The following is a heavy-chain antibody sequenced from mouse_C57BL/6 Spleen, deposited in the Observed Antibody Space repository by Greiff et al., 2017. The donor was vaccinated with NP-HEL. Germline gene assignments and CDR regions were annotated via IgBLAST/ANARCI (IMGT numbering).Heavy chain of an antibody. CDR3: VRGRYSNHGGNAMDY. CDR2: IRSKSNNYAT. D-gene: IGHD2-5*01. J-gene: IGHJ4*01. CDR1: GFSFNTYA. V-gene: IGHV10-1*01. Sequence: EVKLMESGGGLVQPKGSLKLSCAASGFSFNTYAMNWVRQAPGKGLEWVARIRSKSNNYATYYADSVKDRFTISRDDSESMLYLQMNNLKTEDTAMYYCVRGRYSNHGGNAMDYWGQGTSVTVSS.